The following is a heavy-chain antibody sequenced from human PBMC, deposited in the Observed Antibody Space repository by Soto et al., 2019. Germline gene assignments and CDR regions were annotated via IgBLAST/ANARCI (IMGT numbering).Heavy chain of an antibody. CDR2: IWYDGSNK. CDR1: GFTFSSYG. J-gene: IGHJ4*02. D-gene: IGHD5-12*01. V-gene: IGHV3-33*01. CDR3: ASLGVVAPGLSGFDY. Sequence: PGGSLRLSCAASGFTFSSYGMHWVRQAPGKGLEWVAVIWYDGSNKYYADSVKGRFTISRDNSKNTLYLQMNSLRAEDTAVYYCASLGVVAPGLSGFDYWGQGTLVTVSS.